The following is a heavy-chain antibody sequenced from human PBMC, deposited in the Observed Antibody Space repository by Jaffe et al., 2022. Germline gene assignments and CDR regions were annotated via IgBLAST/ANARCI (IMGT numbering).Heavy chain of an antibody. V-gene: IGHV2-5*01. CDR1: GFSLSTSGVG. D-gene: IGHD4-17*01. Sequence: QITLKESGPTLVKPTQTLTLTCTFSGFSLSTSGVGVGWIRQPPGKALEWLALIYWNDDKRYSPSLKSRLTITKDTSKNQVVLTMTNMDPVDTATYYCAHRPATTVKRGYYFDYWGQGTLVTVSS. CDR2: IYWNDDK. CDR3: AHRPATTVKRGYYFDY. J-gene: IGHJ4*02.